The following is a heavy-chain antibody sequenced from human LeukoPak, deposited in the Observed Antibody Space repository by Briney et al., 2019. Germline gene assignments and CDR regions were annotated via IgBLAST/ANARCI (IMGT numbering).Heavy chain of an antibody. V-gene: IGHV3-66*01. CDR3: ARGQTRYYFDY. Sequence: GGSLRLSCAASGFTVSSNYMSWVRQAPGKGLEWVSVFYSGGSTYYADSVKGRFTISRDNSENTLHLQMNSLRAEDTSVYYCARGQTRYYFDYWGQGNMVTVSS. CDR2: FYSGGST. CDR1: GFTVSSNY. J-gene: IGHJ4*02.